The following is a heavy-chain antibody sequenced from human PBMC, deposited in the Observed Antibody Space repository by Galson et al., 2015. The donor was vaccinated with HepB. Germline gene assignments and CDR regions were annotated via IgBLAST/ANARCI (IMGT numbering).Heavy chain of an antibody. CDR2: ISAYNGNT. CDR3: ARDYPWWKQWLVHPRYYYYMDV. V-gene: IGHV1-18*01. CDR1: GYTFTSYG. D-gene: IGHD6-19*01. Sequence: SVKVSCKASGYTFTSYGISWVRQAPGQGLEWMGWISAYNGNTNYAQKLQGRVTMTTDTSTSTAYMELRSLRSDDTAVYYCARDYPWWKQWLVHPRYYYYMDVWGKGTTVTVSS. J-gene: IGHJ6*03.